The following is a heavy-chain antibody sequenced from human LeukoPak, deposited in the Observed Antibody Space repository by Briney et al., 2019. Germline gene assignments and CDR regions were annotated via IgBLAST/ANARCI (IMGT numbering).Heavy chain of an antibody. CDR2: INPNSGGT. J-gene: IGHJ4*02. CDR1: GYTFTGYY. D-gene: IGHD6-13*01. V-gene: IGHV1-2*02. Sequence: GASVKVSCKASGYTFTGYYMRWVRQAPGQGLEWMGWINPNSGGTNYAQKFQGRVTMTRDTSISTAYMELSRLRSDDTAVYYCARDSAEGSSWYSYFDYWGQGTLVTVSS. CDR3: ARDSAEGSSWYSYFDY.